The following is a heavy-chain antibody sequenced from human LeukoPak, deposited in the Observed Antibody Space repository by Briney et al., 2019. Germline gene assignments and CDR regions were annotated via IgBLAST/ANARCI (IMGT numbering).Heavy chain of an antibody. V-gene: IGHV3-20*04. CDR2: INWSGGST. J-gene: IGHJ4*02. Sequence: GGSLRLSCAASGFTFSTYTMNWVRQAPGKGLEWVSGINWSGGSTGYADPVRGRFTISRDNAKNSLYLQMDSLTAEDTALYYCARAPITSPFYFDHWGQGTLVTVSS. CDR3: ARAPITSPFYFDH. CDR1: GFTFSTYT. D-gene: IGHD2-2*01.